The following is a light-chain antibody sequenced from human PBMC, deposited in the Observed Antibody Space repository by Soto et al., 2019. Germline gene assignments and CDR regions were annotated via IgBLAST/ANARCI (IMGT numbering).Light chain of an antibody. CDR3: AAWDDSLNGSYV. CDR1: SSNIGSNT. J-gene: IGLJ1*01. CDR2: SSN. V-gene: IGLV1-44*01. Sequence: QSALTQPPSASGTPGQRVTISCSGSSSNIGSNTVNWYQHLPGTAPNLLIYSSNRRPSGVPDRFSASKSGTSASLAISGLQSGDEADYFCAAWDDSLNGSYVFGT.